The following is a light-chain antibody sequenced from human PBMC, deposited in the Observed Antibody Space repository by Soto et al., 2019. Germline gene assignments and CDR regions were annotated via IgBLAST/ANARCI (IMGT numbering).Light chain of an antibody. CDR1: QSVSSNY. V-gene: IGKV3-20*01. J-gene: IGKJ4*01. CDR3: QQYDTSPPLT. Sequence: EIVLTQSPGTLSLSPGDRATLSCRASQSVSSNYLAWYQQRPGQAPRLLLYGASTRATGIPDRFSGSGSGTDFTLTISRLEPEDFAVYYCQQYDTSPPLTVDGGTKVEIK. CDR2: GAS.